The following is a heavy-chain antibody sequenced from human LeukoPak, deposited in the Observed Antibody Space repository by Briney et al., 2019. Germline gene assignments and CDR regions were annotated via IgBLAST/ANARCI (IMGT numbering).Heavy chain of an antibody. CDR2: IYTSGST. J-gene: IGHJ6*03. CDR1: GGSISSYY. Sequence: PSETLSLTCTVSGGSISSYYWSWIRQPPGKGLEWIGYIYTSGSTNYNPSLKSRVTISVDTSKNQFSLKLSSVTAADTAVYYCARHGSSGYRYYYYYMDVWGNGTTVTVSS. D-gene: IGHD3-22*01. CDR3: ARHGSSGYRYYYYYMDV. V-gene: IGHV4-4*09.